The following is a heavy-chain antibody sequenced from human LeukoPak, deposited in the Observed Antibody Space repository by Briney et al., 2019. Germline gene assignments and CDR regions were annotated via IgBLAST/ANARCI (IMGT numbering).Heavy chain of an antibody. J-gene: IGHJ4*02. CDR2: INSDGSST. CDR1: GFTFSSYW. D-gene: IGHD1-26*01. V-gene: IGHV3-74*01. CDR3: AKGTIVGATRAIFDY. Sequence: GGSLRLSCAASGFTFSSYWMHWVRQAPGKGLVWVSRINSDGSSTSYADSVKGRFTISRDNSKNTLYLQMNSLRAEDTAVYYCAKGTIVGATRAIFDYWGQGTLVTVSS.